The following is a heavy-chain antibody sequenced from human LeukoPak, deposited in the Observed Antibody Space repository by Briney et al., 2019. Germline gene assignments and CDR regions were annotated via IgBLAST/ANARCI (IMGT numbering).Heavy chain of an antibody. Sequence: PSETLSLTCTVSGGSISSYYWSWIRQPPGKGLEWMGYIYYSGSTNYNPSLKSRVTISVDTSKNQFSLKLSSVTAADTAVFYCARDKYRGFDPWGQGTLVTVSS. J-gene: IGHJ5*02. CDR2: IYYSGST. V-gene: IGHV4-59*01. CDR1: GGSISSYY. D-gene: IGHD6-6*01. CDR3: ARDKYRGFDP.